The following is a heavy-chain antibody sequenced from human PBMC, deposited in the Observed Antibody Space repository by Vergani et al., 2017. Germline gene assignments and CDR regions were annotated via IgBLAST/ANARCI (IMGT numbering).Heavy chain of an antibody. CDR2: ISSSSSYI. D-gene: IGHD3-3*01. J-gene: IGHJ6*03. V-gene: IGHV3-21*01. Sequence: EVQLVEPGGGLVKPGGSLRLSCAASGFTFSSYSMNWVRQAPGKGLEWVSSISSSSSYIYYADSVKGRFTISRDNAKNSLYLQMNSLRGEDTAVYYCARVSGRDFWSGYTYYMDVWGKGTTVTVSS. CDR1: GFTFSSYS. CDR3: ARVSGRDFWSGYTYYMDV.